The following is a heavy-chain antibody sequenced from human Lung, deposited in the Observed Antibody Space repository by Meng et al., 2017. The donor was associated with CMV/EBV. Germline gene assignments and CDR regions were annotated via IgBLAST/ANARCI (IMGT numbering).Heavy chain of an antibody. D-gene: IGHD3-9*01. CDR1: GFTFSRYG. CDR2: VRNDGSKK. CDR3: AKDDDSAGYYFAYY. J-gene: IGHJ4*02. V-gene: IGHV3-30*02. Sequence: GGSLRLSCVESGFTFSRYGMHWVRQAPGKGLEWVAFVRNDGSKKYYADSVKGRFTISRDNSKNTLYLQMNSLRSEDTAVYFCAKDDDSAGYYFAYYWGQGKXVTVDS.